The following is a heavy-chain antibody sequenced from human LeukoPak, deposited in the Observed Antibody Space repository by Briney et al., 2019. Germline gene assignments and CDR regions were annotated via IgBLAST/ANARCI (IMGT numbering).Heavy chain of an antibody. CDR1: GFTFSSYW. CDR2: MNIDGSEK. CDR3: ARDPVEWELLLDY. V-gene: IGHV3-7*01. Sequence: GGSLRPSCAASGFTFSSYWMGWVRQAPGKRLEWVANMNIDGSEKYYADSAKGRFTISRDNARNSVYLQMNSLRVEDTAVYYCARDPVEWELLLDYWGQGTLVTVSS. D-gene: IGHD1-26*01. J-gene: IGHJ4*02.